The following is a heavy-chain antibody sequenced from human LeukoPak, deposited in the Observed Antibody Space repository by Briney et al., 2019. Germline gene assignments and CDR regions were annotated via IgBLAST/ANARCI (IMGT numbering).Heavy chain of an antibody. D-gene: IGHD6-19*01. CDR3: ARKRGCRYSSGWYY. CDR2: IYYSGST. V-gene: IGHV4-39*07. J-gene: IGHJ4*02. CDR1: GGSISSSSYY. Sequence: SETLSLTCTVSGGSISSSSYYWGWIRQPPGKGLEWIGSIYYSGSTNYNPSLKSRVTISVDTSKNQFSLKLSSVTAADTAVYYCARKRGCRYSSGWYYWGQGTLVTVSS.